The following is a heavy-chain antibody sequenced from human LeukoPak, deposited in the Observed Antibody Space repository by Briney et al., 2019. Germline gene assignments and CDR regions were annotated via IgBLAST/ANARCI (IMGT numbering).Heavy chain of an antibody. CDR3: ASNYYYDSSGFDI. Sequence: TSETLSLTCAVYGGSFSGYYWSWIRQPPGKGLEWIGEINHSGSTNYNPSLKSRVTISVDTSKNQFSLKLSSVTAADTAVYYCASNYYYDSSGFDIWGQGTMVTVSS. D-gene: IGHD3-22*01. V-gene: IGHV4-34*01. CDR1: GGSFSGYY. J-gene: IGHJ3*02. CDR2: INHSGST.